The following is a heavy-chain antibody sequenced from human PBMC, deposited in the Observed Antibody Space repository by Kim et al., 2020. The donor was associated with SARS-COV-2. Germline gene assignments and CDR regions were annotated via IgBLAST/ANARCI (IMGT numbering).Heavy chain of an antibody. Sequence: GGSLRLSCTASGFTFDDYAMHWVRQAPGKGLEWVSGISWNSGSICYADSVKGRFTISRDNAKNSLYLQMNSLRAEDTALYYCAKDMYYYGRGFDYWGQGALVTVSS. V-gene: IGHV3-9*01. CDR3: AKDMYYYGRGFDY. CDR2: ISWNSGSI. D-gene: IGHD3-10*01. CDR1: GFTFDDYA. J-gene: IGHJ4*02.